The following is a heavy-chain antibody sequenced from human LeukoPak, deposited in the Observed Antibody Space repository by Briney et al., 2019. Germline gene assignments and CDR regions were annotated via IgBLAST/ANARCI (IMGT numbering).Heavy chain of an antibody. J-gene: IGHJ4*02. V-gene: IGHV3-74*01. CDR3: ARGYCSGGSCYSDY. CDR1: GFTFSSYW. D-gene: IGHD2-15*01. CDR2: INSDGSST. Sequence: GGSLRLSCAASGFTFSSYWMHWVRQAPGKGLVWVSRINSDGSSTSYADSVKGRSTISRDNAKNTLYLQMNSLRAEDTAVYYCARGYCSGGSCYSDYWGQGTLVTVSS.